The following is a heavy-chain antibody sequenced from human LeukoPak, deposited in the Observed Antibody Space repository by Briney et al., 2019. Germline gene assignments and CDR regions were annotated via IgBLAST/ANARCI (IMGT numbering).Heavy chain of an antibody. V-gene: IGHV3-23*01. CDR3: AKDCGWLHFCS. CDR2: ISPGADIT. J-gene: IGHJ5*02. Sequence: VQPGGTLRLSCAASGFTFSIHGMNWVRQAPGKGLEWVSGISPGADITYYAESVKGRFTISRDNSKNTLYLQINTLRAEDTAIYYCAKDCGWLHFCSWGQGTLVTVSS. CDR1: GFTFSIHG. D-gene: IGHD5-24*01.